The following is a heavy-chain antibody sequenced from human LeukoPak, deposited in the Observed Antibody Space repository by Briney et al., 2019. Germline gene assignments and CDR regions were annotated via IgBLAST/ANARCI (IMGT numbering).Heavy chain of an antibody. D-gene: IGHD2-2*02. CDR2: IYYSGST. V-gene: IGHV4-39*07. CDR1: GGSISSSSYY. Sequence: SETLSLTCTVSGGSISSSSYYWGWIRQPPGKGLEWIGSIYYSGSTYYNPSLKSRVTISVDTSKNQFSLKLSSVTAADTAVYYCARDGEGVVVPAAIPLMGLDYWGQGTLVTVSS. J-gene: IGHJ4*02. CDR3: ARDGEGVVVPAAIPLMGLDY.